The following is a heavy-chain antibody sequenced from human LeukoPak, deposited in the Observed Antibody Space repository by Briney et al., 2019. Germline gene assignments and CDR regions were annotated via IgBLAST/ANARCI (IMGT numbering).Heavy chain of an antibody. CDR3: AIGGTYGSGS. J-gene: IGHJ4*02. CDR1: GFTFANTW. CDR2: INNDGSAT. D-gene: IGHD3-10*01. Sequence: GGSLRLSCAASGFTFANTWMHWVRQAPGKGLVWVSLINNDGSATNYADSVKGRFTISRDNAKNTVYLQMNSLRADDTAVYYCAIGGTYGSGSWGQGTLVTVSS. V-gene: IGHV3-74*01.